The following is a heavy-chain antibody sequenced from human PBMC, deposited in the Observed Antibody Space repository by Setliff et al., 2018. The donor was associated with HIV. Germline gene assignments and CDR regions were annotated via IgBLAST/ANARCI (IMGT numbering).Heavy chain of an antibody. D-gene: IGHD6-19*01. V-gene: IGHV4-34*01. CDR3: AKGVAGLQYYYYYMDV. CDR2: ITHSGST. Sequence: SETLSLTCAVYGGSFSGYYWTWIRQPPGKGLEWIGEITHSGSTNYTPSLETRVTISVDTSKNQFSLKLRSVTAADTAVYYCAKGVAGLQYYYYYMDVWGKGTTVTVSS. CDR1: GGSFSGYY. J-gene: IGHJ6*03.